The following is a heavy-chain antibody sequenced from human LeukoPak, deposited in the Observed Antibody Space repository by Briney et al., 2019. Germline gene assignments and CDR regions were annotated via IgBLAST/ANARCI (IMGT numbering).Heavy chain of an antibody. CDR3: ARGQQLVPGWFDP. CDR1: GSSFTSYW. V-gene: IGHV5-51*01. CDR2: IYPGDSDT. Sequence: GASMKISCKGSGSSFTSYWIGWGRPLPGKGLEWMGIIYPGDSDTRYSPSFQGQVTISADKSISAAYLQWSSLKASDTAMYYCARGQQLVPGWFDPWGQGTLVSVSS. D-gene: IGHD6-13*01. J-gene: IGHJ5*02.